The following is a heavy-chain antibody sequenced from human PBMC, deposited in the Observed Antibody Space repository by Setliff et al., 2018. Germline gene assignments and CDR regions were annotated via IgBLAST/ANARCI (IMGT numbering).Heavy chain of an antibody. CDR2: IYYSGST. Sequence: SETLSLTCTVSGGSIRSSSSYWGWIRQPPEPPGKGLEWIGSIYYSGSTFYNPSLKSRVTISVDTSKNQFSLKLTSVTAADTAVYYCARPLGWQLHPSDYWGQGTLVTVSS. CDR3: ARPLGWQLHPSDY. D-gene: IGHD2-15*01. J-gene: IGHJ4*02. V-gene: IGHV4-39*07. CDR1: GGSIRSSSSY.